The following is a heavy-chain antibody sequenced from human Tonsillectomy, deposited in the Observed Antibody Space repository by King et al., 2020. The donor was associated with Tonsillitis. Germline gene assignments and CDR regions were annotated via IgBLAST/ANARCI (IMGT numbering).Heavy chain of an antibody. CDR3: ARQESSGWPAYFDY. J-gene: IGHJ4*02. D-gene: IGHD6-19*01. CDR2: ISYIGST. Sequence: QLQESGPGPVKPPETLSLTCTVSGGSISRSIYYWAWIRQPPGKWLEWIGSISYIGSTYYNPSFESRVTMSVATSTKQFSLKLGSVTAADTAVYYCARQESSGWPAYFDYWGRGTQVTVSS. CDR1: GGSISRSIYY. V-gene: IGHV4-39*01.